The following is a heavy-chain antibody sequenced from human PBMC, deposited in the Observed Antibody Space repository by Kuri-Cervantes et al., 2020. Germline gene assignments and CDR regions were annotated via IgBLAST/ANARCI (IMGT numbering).Heavy chain of an antibody. Sequence: GESLKISCAASGFTFSTYWMSWVRQAPGRGLEWVASINKDGSETYYVDSVRGRFTISTDNAENLLCLQTSSLRAEDTAVYYCARDRYQLLYGMDVWGQGTTVTVSS. CDR1: GFTFSTYW. CDR2: INKDGSET. J-gene: IGHJ6*02. D-gene: IGHD2-2*01. V-gene: IGHV3-7*01. CDR3: ARDRYQLLYGMDV.